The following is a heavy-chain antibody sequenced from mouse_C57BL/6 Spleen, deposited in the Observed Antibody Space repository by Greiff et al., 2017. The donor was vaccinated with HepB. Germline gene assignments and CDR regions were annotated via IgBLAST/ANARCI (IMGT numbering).Heavy chain of an antibody. CDR3: ARKGNYGNFLDY. CDR2: INPYNGDT. J-gene: IGHJ2*01. Sequence: EVQLQQSGPELVKPGDSVKISCKASGYSFTGYFMNWVMQSHGKSLEWIGRINPYNGDTFYNQKFKGKATLTVDKSSSTAHMELRSLTSEDSAVYYCARKGNYGNFLDYWGQGTTLTVSS. CDR1: GYSFTGYF. V-gene: IGHV1-20*01. D-gene: IGHD2-1*01.